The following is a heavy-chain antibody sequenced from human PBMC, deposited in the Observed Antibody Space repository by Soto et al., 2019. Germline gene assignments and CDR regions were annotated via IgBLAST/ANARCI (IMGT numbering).Heavy chain of an antibody. V-gene: IGHV3-48*01. CDR3: AREGVPLATLPDNCFDS. CDR2: ISDTGSAV. Sequence: GGAVRLSCAASGFTFSTFRMTWVRQAPGKGLEWVSYISDTGSAVHYLDSVKGRFTVSRDNDQSSVYLQMSSLRSDDTAVYFCAREGVPLATLPDNCFDSWGQGTLVTLSS. J-gene: IGHJ5*01. D-gene: IGHD2-15*01. CDR1: GFTFSTFR.